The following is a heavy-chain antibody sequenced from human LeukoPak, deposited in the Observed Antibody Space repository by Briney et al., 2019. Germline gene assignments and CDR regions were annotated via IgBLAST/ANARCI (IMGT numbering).Heavy chain of an antibody. V-gene: IGHV3-30*02. CDR2: IRYDGSNK. D-gene: IGHD2-2*01. Sequence: GGSLRLSCAASGFTFSSYGMHWVRQAPGEGLEGVAFIRYDGSNKYYADSVKGRFTISRDNSKNTLYLQMNSLRAEDTAVYYCATSAEYCSSTSCPRLFDYWGQGTLVTVSS. CDR1: GFTFSSYG. CDR3: ATSAEYCSSTSCPRLFDY. J-gene: IGHJ4*02.